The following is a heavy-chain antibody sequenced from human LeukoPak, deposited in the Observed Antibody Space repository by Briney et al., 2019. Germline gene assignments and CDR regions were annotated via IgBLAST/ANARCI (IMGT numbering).Heavy chain of an antibody. CDR1: GGSISSYY. J-gene: IGHJ6*03. CDR2: IYYSGST. D-gene: IGHD2/OR15-2a*01. CDR3: ARGLEYARHYCYMDV. Sequence: SETLSLTCTVSGGSISSYYWSWIRQPPGKGLEWIGYIYYSGSTNYNPSLKSRVTISVDTSKNQFSLKLSSVTAADTAVYYCARGLEYARHYCYMDVWGKGTTVTVSS. V-gene: IGHV4-59*01.